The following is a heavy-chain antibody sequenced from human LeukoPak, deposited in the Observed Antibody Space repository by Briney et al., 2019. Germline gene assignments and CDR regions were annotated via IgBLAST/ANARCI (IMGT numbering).Heavy chain of an antibody. Sequence: SVKVSCKASGGTFRSYAISWVRQAPGQGLEWMGGIIPIFGTANYAQKFQGRVTITADESTSTAYMELSSLRSEDTAVYYCARFNDYGGMIDYWGQGTLVTVSS. CDR3: ARFNDYGGMIDY. D-gene: IGHD4-23*01. CDR2: IIPIFGTA. CDR1: GGTFRSYA. J-gene: IGHJ4*02. V-gene: IGHV1-69*13.